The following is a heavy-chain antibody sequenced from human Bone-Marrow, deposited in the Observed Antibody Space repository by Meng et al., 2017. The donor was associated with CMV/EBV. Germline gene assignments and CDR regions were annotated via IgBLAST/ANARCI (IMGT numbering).Heavy chain of an antibody. CDR1: GYTFTSYY. Sequence: ASVKVSCKASGYTFTSYYMHWVRQAPGQGLEWMGIINPSGGSTSYAQKFQGRVTMTRDTSTSTVYMELSSLRSEDTAVYYCARDWYYYDSSGYFYYDYYGMDVWGQGTTVTVSS. J-gene: IGHJ6*02. V-gene: IGHV1-46*01. CDR3: ARDWYYYDSSGYFYYDYYGMDV. D-gene: IGHD3-22*01. CDR2: INPSGGST.